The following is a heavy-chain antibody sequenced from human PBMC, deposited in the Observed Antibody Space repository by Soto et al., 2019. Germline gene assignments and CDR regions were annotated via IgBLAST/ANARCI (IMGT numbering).Heavy chain of an antibody. CDR2: IYYSGST. V-gene: IGHV4-59*08. Sequence: SETLSLTCTVSGGSISSYYWSWIRQPPGKGLEWIGYIYYSGSTNYNPSLKSRVTISVDTSKNQFSLKLSSVTAADTAVYYCARGFTIFGVAIWSNWFDPWGQGTLVTVSS. J-gene: IGHJ5*02. CDR3: ARGFTIFGVAIWSNWFDP. CDR1: GGSISSYY. D-gene: IGHD3-3*01.